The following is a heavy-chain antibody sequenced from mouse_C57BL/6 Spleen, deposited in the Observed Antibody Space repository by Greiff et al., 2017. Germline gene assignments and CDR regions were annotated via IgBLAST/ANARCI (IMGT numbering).Heavy chain of an antibody. V-gene: IGHV1-80*01. D-gene: IGHD2-4*01. CDR2: IYPGDGDT. CDR3: ARWGDYDYFDY. Sequence: QVQLQQSGAELVKPGASVKISCKASGYAFSSYWMNWVKQRPGKGLEWIGQIYPGDGDTNYNGKFKGKATLTADKSSSTAYMQLSSLTSEDSAVYFCARWGDYDYFDYWGKGTTLTVSS. J-gene: IGHJ2*01. CDR1: GYAFSSYW.